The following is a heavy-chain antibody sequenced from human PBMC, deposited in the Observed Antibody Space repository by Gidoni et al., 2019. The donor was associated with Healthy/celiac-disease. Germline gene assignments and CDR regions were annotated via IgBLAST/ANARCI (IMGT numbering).Heavy chain of an antibody. Sequence: QVQLVESGGGVVQPGRSRRLSGAASGFTFSSYGMHWVRQAPGKGLEWVVVIWYDGSNKYYADAVKGRFTISRDNSKNTLYLQMNSLRAEDTAVYYCARDLGDYWGQGTLVTVSS. J-gene: IGHJ4*02. D-gene: IGHD3-10*01. CDR2: IWYDGSNK. CDR3: ARDLGDY. V-gene: IGHV3-33*01. CDR1: GFTFSSYG.